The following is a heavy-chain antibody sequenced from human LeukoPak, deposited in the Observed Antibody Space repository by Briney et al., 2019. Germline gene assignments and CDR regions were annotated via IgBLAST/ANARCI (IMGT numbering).Heavy chain of an antibody. D-gene: IGHD3-3*01. CDR3: ARDPGVVAFHYFDF. Sequence: GGSLRLSCEASGFTFSSHAMAWVRQAPGKGLEWVSAIGGLGGSTYCADSVKGRFTISRDNSKNTVYLEMNSPRAEDTALYYCARDPGVVAFHYFDFWGQGILVTVSS. CDR1: GFTFSSHA. V-gene: IGHV3-23*01. CDR2: IGGLGGST. J-gene: IGHJ4*02.